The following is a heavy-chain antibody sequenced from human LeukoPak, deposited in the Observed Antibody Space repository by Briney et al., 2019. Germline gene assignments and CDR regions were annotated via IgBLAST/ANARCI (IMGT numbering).Heavy chain of an antibody. CDR1: GYTFTSYG. D-gene: IGHD2-2*01. CDR3: ARVEIWCSSTSCEYYFDY. J-gene: IGHJ4*02. Sequence: ASVKVSCKASGYTFTSYGISWVRQAPGQGLEWMGWISAYNGNTNYAQKLQGRVTMTTDTSTSTAYMELRSLRSDDTAAYYCARVEIWCSSTSCEYYFDYWGQGTLVTVSS. V-gene: IGHV1-18*01. CDR2: ISAYNGNT.